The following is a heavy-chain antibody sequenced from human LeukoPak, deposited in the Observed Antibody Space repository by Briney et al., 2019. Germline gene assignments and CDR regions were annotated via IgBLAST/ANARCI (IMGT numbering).Heavy chain of an antibody. D-gene: IGHD6-19*01. J-gene: IGHJ4*02. Sequence: GRSLRLSCAASGFTFSSYGMHWVRQAPGKGLEWVAVIWYDGSNKYYADSVKGRFTISRDNSKNTLYLQMNSLRAEDTAVYYCARVDGSGWSSLHYWGQGTLVTVSS. V-gene: IGHV3-33*01. CDR3: ARVDGSGWSSLHY. CDR2: IWYDGSNK. CDR1: GFTFSSYG.